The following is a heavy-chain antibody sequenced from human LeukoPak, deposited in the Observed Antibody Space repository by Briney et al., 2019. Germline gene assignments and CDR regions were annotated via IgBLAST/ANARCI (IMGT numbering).Heavy chain of an antibody. V-gene: IGHV1-18*01. CDR1: GYTFTSYG. Sequence: GASVKVSCKASGYTFTSYGISWVRQAPGQGLEWMGWISAYNGNTNYAQKLQGRVTMTTDTSTSTAYMELRSLRSDDTAVYYCAREGRSLTGYYWCKYWGQGTLVTVSS. CDR3: AREGRSLTGYYWCKY. CDR2: ISAYNGNT. D-gene: IGHD3-9*01. J-gene: IGHJ4*02.